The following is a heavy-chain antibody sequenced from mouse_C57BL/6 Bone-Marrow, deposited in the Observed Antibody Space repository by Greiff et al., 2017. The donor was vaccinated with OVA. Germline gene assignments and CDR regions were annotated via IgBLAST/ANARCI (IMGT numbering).Heavy chain of an antibody. CDR2: ISDGGSYT. D-gene: IGHD2-5*01. J-gene: IGHJ3*01. V-gene: IGHV5-4*01. Sequence: EVHLVESGGGLVKPGGSLKLSCAASGFTFSSYAMSWVRQTPEKRLEWVATISDGGSYTYYPDNVKGRFTISRDNAKNNLYLQMRHLKSEDTAMYYCASYSNYVPYWGQGTLVTVSA. CDR1: GFTFSSYA. CDR3: ASYSNYVPY.